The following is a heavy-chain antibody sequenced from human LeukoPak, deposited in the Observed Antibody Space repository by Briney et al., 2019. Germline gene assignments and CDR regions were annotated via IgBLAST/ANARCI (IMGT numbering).Heavy chain of an antibody. Sequence: ASVKVSCKASGYTFTSYGISWVRQAPGQGLEWMGWISAYNGNTNYAQKLQGRVTMTTDTSTSTAYMELRSLRSDDTAVYYCARREQWLPHHDAFDILGQGTMVTVSS. CDR2: ISAYNGNT. D-gene: IGHD6-19*01. V-gene: IGHV1-18*01. CDR1: GYTFTSYG. CDR3: ARREQWLPHHDAFDI. J-gene: IGHJ3*02.